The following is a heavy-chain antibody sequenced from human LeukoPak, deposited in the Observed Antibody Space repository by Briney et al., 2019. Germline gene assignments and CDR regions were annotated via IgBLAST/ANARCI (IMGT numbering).Heavy chain of an antibody. V-gene: IGHV3-30*04. D-gene: IGHD1-26*01. J-gene: IGHJ4*02. Sequence: PGGSLRLSCAASGFTFSSYAMHWVRQAPGKGLEWVAVISYDGSNKYYADSVKGRFTISRDNSKNTLYLQMNSLRAEDTAVYYCARARVGATTNHFDYWGQGTLVTVSS. CDR3: ARARVGATTNHFDY. CDR1: GFTFSSYA. CDR2: ISYDGSNK.